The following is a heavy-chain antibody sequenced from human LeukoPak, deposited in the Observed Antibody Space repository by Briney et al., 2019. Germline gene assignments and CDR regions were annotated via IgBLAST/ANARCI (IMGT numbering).Heavy chain of an antibody. V-gene: IGHV4-59*12. D-gene: IGHD2-8*01. CDR2: IYYSGST. Sequence: PSETLSLTCAVYGGSFSGYYWSRIRQPPGKGLEWIGYIYYSGSTNYNPSLKSRVTISVDTSKNQFSLKLTSVTAADTAVYYCARVNLLGYCTNGVCPGGGLPFDYWGQGTLVTVSS. CDR1: GGSFSGYY. CDR3: ARVNLLGYCTNGVCPGGGLPFDY. J-gene: IGHJ4*02.